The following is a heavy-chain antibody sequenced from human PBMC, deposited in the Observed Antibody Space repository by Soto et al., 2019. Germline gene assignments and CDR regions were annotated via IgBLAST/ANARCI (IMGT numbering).Heavy chain of an antibody. Sequence: QVQLVQSGAEVKKPGSSVKVSCKASGGTFSSYTISWVRQAPGQGLEWMGRIIPILGIANSAQKFQGRVTITADKSTSTAYMERSSLRSEDTAVYYCARDVSSSPQPSYSSFDPWGQGTLVTVSS. J-gene: IGHJ5*02. CDR3: ARDVSSSPQPSYSSFDP. CDR2: IIPILGIA. CDR1: GGTFSSYT. D-gene: IGHD6-6*01. V-gene: IGHV1-69*08.